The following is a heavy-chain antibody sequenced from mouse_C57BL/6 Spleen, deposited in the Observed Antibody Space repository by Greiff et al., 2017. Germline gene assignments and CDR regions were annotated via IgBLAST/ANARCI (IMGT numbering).Heavy chain of an antibody. J-gene: IGHJ2*01. D-gene: IGHD2-4*01. CDR2: INPTNGGT. CDR3: ARSYYDDY. Sequence: EVQLQQSGPELVKPGASVKISCKASGYTFTDYYMNWVKQSHGQSLEWIGDINPTNGGTHYNQKFKGKATLTVDKSSSTAYMELRSLTSEDSAVYYCARSYYDDYWGQGTTLTVSS. V-gene: IGHV1-26*01. CDR1: GYTFTDYY.